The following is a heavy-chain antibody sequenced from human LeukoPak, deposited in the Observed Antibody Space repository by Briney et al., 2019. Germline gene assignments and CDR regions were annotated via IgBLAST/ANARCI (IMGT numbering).Heavy chain of an antibody. V-gene: IGHV3-7*01. J-gene: IGHJ4*02. CDR2: IKQDGSEK. CDR1: GFTFSSYA. D-gene: IGHD3-22*01. Sequence: GGSLRLSCAASGFTFSSYAMSWVRQAPGKGLEWVANIKQDGSEKYYVDSVKGRFTISRDNAKNSLYLQMNSLRAEDTAVYYCARDGYDSSGYLDYWGQGTLVTVSS. CDR3: ARDGYDSSGYLDY.